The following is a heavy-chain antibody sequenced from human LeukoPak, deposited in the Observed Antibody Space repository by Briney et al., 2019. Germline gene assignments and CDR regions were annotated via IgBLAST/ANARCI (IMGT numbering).Heavy chain of an antibody. Sequence: EGSLRRSCAASGFTFSNVWMSWVRQAPGEGLEWVGRIKSITDGGTTDYAAPVKGRFTISGDDSKNTLYLQMNSLRAEDTAVYYCAKDTPGSDYDFWSGYSMDVWGQGTTVTVSS. CDR3: AKDTPGSDYDFWSGYSMDV. CDR2: IKSITDGGTT. V-gene: IGHV3-15*01. D-gene: IGHD3-3*01. J-gene: IGHJ6*02. CDR1: GFTFSNVW.